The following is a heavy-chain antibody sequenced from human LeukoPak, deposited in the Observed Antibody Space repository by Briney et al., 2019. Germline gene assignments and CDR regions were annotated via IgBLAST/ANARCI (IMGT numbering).Heavy chain of an antibody. CDR3: AKDYLRRVVAASDAFDI. CDR1: GFTFSSYA. V-gene: IGHV3-30*04. D-gene: IGHD2-15*01. CDR2: ISYDGSNK. Sequence: GGSLRLSCAASGFTFSSYAMHWVRQAPGKGLEWVAVISYDGSNKYYADSVKGRFTISRDNSKNTLYLQMNSLRAEDTAVYYCAKDYLRRVVAASDAFDIWGQGTMVTVSS. J-gene: IGHJ3*02.